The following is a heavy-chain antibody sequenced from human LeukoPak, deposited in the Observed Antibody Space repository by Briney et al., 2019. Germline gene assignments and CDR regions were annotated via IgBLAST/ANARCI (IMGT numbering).Heavy chain of an antibody. V-gene: IGHV4-59*01. CDR3: ARSSNYYGSVIPV. CDR2: IYYTGST. J-gene: IGHJ4*02. Sequence: SETLSLTCTVSGGSISSYYWSWIRQPPGQGLEWIGYIYYTGSTNYIPSLKSRLTISVDTSKNQFSLKLNSVTAADTAVYYCARSSNYYGSVIPVWGQGSLVTVSS. CDR1: GGSISSYY. D-gene: IGHD3-10*01.